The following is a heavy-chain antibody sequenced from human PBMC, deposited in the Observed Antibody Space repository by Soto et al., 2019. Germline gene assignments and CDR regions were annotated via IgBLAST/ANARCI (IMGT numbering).Heavy chain of an antibody. D-gene: IGHD6-13*01. CDR1: GFTFSSYE. CDR2: ISSSGSTI. J-gene: IGHJ4*02. CDR3: ARYSSHKPAHFDY. Sequence: PGGSLRLSCAASGFTFSSYEMNWVRQAPGKGLEWVSYISSSGSTIYYADSVKGRFTISRDNAKNSLYLQMNSLRAEDTAVYYCARYSSHKPAHFDYWGQGTLVTVSS. V-gene: IGHV3-48*03.